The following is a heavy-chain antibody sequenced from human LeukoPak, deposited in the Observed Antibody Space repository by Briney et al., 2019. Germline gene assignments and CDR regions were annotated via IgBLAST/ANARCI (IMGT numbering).Heavy chain of an antibody. V-gene: IGHV1-2*02. J-gene: IGHJ4*02. CDR2: INFNRGDT. Sequence: GASVKVSRKASGYTFRNYYIHWVRQAPGHGLEYMGWINFNRGDTNYAEKFQGRVTMTRDTSIDTVYMDLSSLRSDDTALYYCARDKSNGIGIVYWGQGTPVTVSS. D-gene: IGHD1-26*01. CDR1: GYTFRNYY. CDR3: ARDKSNGIGIVY.